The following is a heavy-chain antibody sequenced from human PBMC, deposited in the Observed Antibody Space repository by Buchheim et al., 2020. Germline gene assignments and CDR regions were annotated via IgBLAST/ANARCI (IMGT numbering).Heavy chain of an antibody. J-gene: IGHJ4*02. CDR3: ARNNWNQYYFDY. CDR2: ISSGGSTR. D-gene: IGHD1-20*01. Sequence: EVQLVESGGGLVQPGGSLRLSCAASGFTFSSYEMNWVRQAPGKGLEWVSYISSGGSTRYYADSLKGRITISRDNAKNSLYLQMSSLRAEDTAVYFCARNNWNQYYFDYWGQGTL. CDR1: GFTFSSYE. V-gene: IGHV3-48*03.